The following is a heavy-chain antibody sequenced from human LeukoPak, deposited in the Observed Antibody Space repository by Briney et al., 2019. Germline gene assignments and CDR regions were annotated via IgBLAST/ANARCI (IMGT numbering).Heavy chain of an antibody. CDR1: GFTFSSYE. D-gene: IGHD6-6*01. J-gene: IGHJ4*02. CDR2: ISSSGSTI. V-gene: IGHV3-48*03. Sequence: PGGSLRLSCAASGFTFSSYEMNWVRQAPGKGLEWVSYISSSGSTIYYADSVKGRFTISRDNAKNTLYLQMNSLRADDTAVYYCARGGVYSTSAVDYWGQGTLVTVSS. CDR3: ARGGVYSTSAVDY.